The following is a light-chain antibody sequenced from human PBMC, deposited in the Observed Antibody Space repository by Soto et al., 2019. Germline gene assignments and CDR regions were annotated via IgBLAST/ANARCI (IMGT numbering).Light chain of an antibody. Sequence: EIILTQSPVTLSVSPGERATLSCRASQSVGSNLAWYQQKPGQAPRLLIYGASTRATGIPARFSGSGSGTEFTLTISRLEPEDFAVYYCQQYGSSGTFGQGTKVDIK. V-gene: IGKV3-15*01. CDR3: QQYGSSGT. CDR2: GAS. CDR1: QSVGSN. J-gene: IGKJ1*01.